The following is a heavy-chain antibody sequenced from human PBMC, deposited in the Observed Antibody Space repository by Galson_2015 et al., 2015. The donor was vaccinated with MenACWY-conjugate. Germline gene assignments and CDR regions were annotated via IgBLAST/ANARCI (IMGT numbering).Heavy chain of an antibody. CDR2: ITGSGGTT. V-gene: IGHV3-23*01. CDR1: GFTFTTYA. CDR3: TTHKPDSWGGLLFHFYMDV. J-gene: IGHJ6*03. D-gene: IGHD2-21*01. Sequence: SLRLSCAASGFTFTTYAMSWVRQAPGKGLEWVSAITGSGGTTYYADSVKGRFTISRDNSKNTLYLQMNSLKIEDTAVYYCTTHKPDSWGGLLFHFYMDVWGKGTTVTVSS.